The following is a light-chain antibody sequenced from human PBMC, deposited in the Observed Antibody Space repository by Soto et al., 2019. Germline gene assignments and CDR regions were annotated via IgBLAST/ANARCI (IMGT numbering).Light chain of an antibody. CDR3: SLYTARGV. CDR2: DVS. J-gene: IGLJ1*01. CDR1: SSDVAAYKY. Sequence: QSALTQPASVSGSPGQSITISCTGASSDVAAYKYVSWYQQHPGKAPKLIIYDVSKWPPGVSNRFFGSKSGYTASLTISGLQAEDEADYYCSLYTARGVFGTGPRSPS. V-gene: IGLV2-14*03.